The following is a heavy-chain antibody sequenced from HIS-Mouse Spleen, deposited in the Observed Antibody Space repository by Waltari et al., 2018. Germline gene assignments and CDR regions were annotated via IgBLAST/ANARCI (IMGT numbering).Heavy chain of an antibody. CDR1: GGSISSYY. CDR3: ARVRATDNESGYYDAFDI. V-gene: IGHV4-4*07. Sequence: QVQLQESGPGLVKPSETLSLTCTVSGGSISSYYWSWIRQPAGKGLEWIGRIYTSGSTNYNPSLKSRVTMSVDTSKNQFSLKLSSVTAADTAVYYCARVRATDNESGYYDAFDIWGQGTMVTVSS. CDR2: IYTSGST. J-gene: IGHJ3*02. D-gene: IGHD3-22*01.